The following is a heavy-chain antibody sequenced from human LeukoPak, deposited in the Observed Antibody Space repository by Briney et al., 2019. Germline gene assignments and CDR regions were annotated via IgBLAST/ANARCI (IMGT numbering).Heavy chain of an antibody. D-gene: IGHD1-26*01. CDR2: ISWNSGSI. V-gene: IGHV3-9*01. J-gene: IGHJ6*01. CDR1: GFTFDDYA. Sequence: GGSLRLSCTVSGFTFDDYAMHWVRQAPGKGLEWVSGISWNSGSIGYADSVKGRFTISRDNTKNTLYLQMNSLRAEDTAVYYCAKDPYSGSPYYYYYGMDVWGERTTVTLSS. CDR3: AKDPYSGSPYYYYYGMDV.